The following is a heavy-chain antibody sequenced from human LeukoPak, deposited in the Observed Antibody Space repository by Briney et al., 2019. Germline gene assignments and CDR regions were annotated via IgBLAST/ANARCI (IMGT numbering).Heavy chain of an antibody. V-gene: IGHV3-21*01. CDR2: ISSSSSYI. CDR3: AKDVPGSWAPDY. D-gene: IGHD1-14*01. Sequence: GGSLRLSCAASGFTFSSYSMNWVRRAPGKGLEWVSSISSSSSYIYYADSVKGRFTISRDNSKNTLYLQMISLRGEDTAVYYCAKDVPGSWAPDYWGQGTLVTVSS. CDR1: GFTFSSYS. J-gene: IGHJ4*02.